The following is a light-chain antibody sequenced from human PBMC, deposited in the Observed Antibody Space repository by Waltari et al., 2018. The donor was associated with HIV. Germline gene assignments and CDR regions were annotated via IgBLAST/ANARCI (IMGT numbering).Light chain of an antibody. V-gene: IGLV2-14*01. CDR3: TSYISGTTPV. J-gene: IGLJ2*01. CDR2: EVT. CDR1: DLTDYEY. Sequence: QSALTQPASVSGSPGQSITTFCDLTDYEYVSWYQRHPGNAPKVIIYEVTNRPSGLSNRFSGSKSGNTATLTISGLQPEDEADYFCTSYISGTTPVFGRGTRVTVL.